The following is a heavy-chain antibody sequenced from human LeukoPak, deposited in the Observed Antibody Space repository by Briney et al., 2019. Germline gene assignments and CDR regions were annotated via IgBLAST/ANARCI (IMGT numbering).Heavy chain of an antibody. V-gene: IGHV1-2*02. J-gene: IGHJ3*02. CDR1: GYTFTPYY. D-gene: IGHD3-9*01. Sequence: ASVKVSCKASGYTFTPYYIHWVRHAPGQGLEWMGWINPNSGGTNYAHKFQGRVTMTSDASISTAYMELSRLRSDDTAVYYCARGLSIFSLDAAFDIWGQGTMVTVSS. CDR3: ARGLSIFSLDAAFDI. CDR2: INPNSGGT.